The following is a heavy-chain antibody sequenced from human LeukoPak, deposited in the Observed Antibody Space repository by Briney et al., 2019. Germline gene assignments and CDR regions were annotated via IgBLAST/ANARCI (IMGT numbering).Heavy chain of an antibody. CDR1: GFTFGSYW. Sequence: PGGSLRLSCAASGFTFGSYWMNWVRQAPRKGLEWVADIRQDGGEKYYGDSVKGRFTISRDNANNSLYLQMNSLRVEDTAVYYCARGNSYGYWGQGTLVTVPS. D-gene: IGHD5-18*01. CDR3: ARGNSYGY. J-gene: IGHJ4*02. CDR2: IRQDGGEK. V-gene: IGHV3-7*04.